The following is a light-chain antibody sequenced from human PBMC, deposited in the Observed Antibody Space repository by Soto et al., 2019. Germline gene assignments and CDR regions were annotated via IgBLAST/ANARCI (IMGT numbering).Light chain of an antibody. CDR3: QQSMSNLGT. CDR1: QSISNY. CDR2: AAS. Sequence: SSLSASIGERVTITCRASQSISNYLNWFQQKPGEAPKLLIYAASSLPSGVPSRFSGSGSGTDFTLTISSLQREDFATYYCQQSMSNLGTFGPGTKVDIK. V-gene: IGKV1-39*01. J-gene: IGKJ3*01.